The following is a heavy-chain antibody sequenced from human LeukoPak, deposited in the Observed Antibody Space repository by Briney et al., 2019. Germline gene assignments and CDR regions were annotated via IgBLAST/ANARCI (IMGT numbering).Heavy chain of an antibody. J-gene: IGHJ3*02. Sequence: PGGSLIPSCSAAGFTFSSDWMSWLRQAPGKGLELVANIKQDGTEKDYVESVKDRFSILRGNDKNSLYLEVNSLRVEDTAVYYCARASTAYYFGSGSFYNRVEAFDIWGQGTMVSVSS. CDR1: GFTFSSDW. CDR2: IKQDGTEK. D-gene: IGHD3-10*01. V-gene: IGHV3-7*04. CDR3: ARASTAYYFGSGSFYNRVEAFDI.